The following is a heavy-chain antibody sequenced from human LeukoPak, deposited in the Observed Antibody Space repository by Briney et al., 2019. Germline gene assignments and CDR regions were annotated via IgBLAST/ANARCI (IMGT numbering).Heavy chain of an antibody. Sequence: PSETLSLTCTVSGASTSHFYWNWIRQPPGKGLEWIGYMHDSGSTKHNPSLKSRVSISIDTSENQVSLQLTSVTAADTAIYYCARSAEWLRNAFDIWGQGTVVSVSS. D-gene: IGHD5-12*01. J-gene: IGHJ3*02. CDR3: ARSAEWLRNAFDI. CDR2: MHDSGST. CDR1: GASTSHFY. V-gene: IGHV4-59*01.